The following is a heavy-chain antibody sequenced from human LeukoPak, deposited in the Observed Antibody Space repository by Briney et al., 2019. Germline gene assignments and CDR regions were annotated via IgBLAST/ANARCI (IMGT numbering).Heavy chain of an antibody. D-gene: IGHD2-15*01. CDR3: ARDQDIVVVVAALRQREMGGFDP. J-gene: IGHJ5*02. CDR1: GYTFTNYD. CDR2: TNPKSGNT. V-gene: IGHV1-8*01. Sequence: ASVKVSCKASGYTFTNYDINWVRQATGQGPEWMRWTNPKSGNTGYAQKFQGRVTMTRNTSISTAYMELSSLRSDDTDVYYCARDQDIVVVVAALRQREMGGFDPWGQGTLVTVSS.